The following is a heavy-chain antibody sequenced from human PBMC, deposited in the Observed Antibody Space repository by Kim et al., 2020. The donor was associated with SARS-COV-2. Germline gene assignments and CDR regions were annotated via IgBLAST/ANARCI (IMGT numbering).Heavy chain of an antibody. CDR3: ARVITVVRGVVGYYGLDV. V-gene: IGHV4-59*01. D-gene: IGHD3-10*01. Sequence: SETLSLTCTVSGGSISSYYWTWIRQPPGKGLEWIGYIYYSGSTDYNPSLKSRVTISVDRSKNQFSLKLNSVTAADTAVYYCARVITVVRGVVGYYGLDVWGQGTTVPVSS. CDR2: IYYSGST. CDR1: GGSISSYY. J-gene: IGHJ6*02.